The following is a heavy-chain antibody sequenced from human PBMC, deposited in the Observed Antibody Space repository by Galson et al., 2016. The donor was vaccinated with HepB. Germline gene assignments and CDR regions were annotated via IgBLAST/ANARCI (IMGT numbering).Heavy chain of an antibody. Sequence: SLRLSCAASGFTFSNHGMHWVRQAPGKGLECVAVLWADGGNKYYVDSVKGRFTISRDNSKNTVYLQMNSLRADGTAVYYCARDMYTGSYIIDYWGQGTLVTVSS. CDR1: GFTFSNHG. CDR3: ARDMYTGSYIIDY. CDR2: LWADGGNK. V-gene: IGHV3-33*01. J-gene: IGHJ4*02. D-gene: IGHD1-26*01.